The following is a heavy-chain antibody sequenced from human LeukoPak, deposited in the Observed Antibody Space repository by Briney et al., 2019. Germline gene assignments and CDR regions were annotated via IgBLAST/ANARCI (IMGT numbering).Heavy chain of an antibody. V-gene: IGHV3-21*01. J-gene: IGHJ5*02. D-gene: IGHD2-2*01. CDR1: GFTFSSYS. Sequence: KAGGSLRLSCAASGFTFSSYSMNWVRQAPGKGLEWVSSISSSSSYIYYADSVKGRFTISRDNAKNTLYLQMNSLRAEDTAVYYCARGVGYCSSTSCYWWFDPWGQGTLVTVSS. CDR2: ISSSSSYI. CDR3: ARGVGYCSSTSCYWWFDP.